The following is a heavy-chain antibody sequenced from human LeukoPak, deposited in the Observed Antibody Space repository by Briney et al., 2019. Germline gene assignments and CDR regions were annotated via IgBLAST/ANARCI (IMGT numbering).Heavy chain of an antibody. CDR1: GYTFTLYG. CDR2: IIPIFGTA. J-gene: IGHJ6*03. Sequence: ASVKVSCKASGYTFTLYGVNWVRQAPGQGLEWMGGIIPIFGTANYAQKFQGRVTITADKSTSTAYTELSSLRSEDTAVYYCARGFRIKAYYYYYYMDVWGKGTTVTVSS. CDR3: ARGFRIKAYYYYYYMDV. V-gene: IGHV1-69*06. D-gene: IGHD3-10*01.